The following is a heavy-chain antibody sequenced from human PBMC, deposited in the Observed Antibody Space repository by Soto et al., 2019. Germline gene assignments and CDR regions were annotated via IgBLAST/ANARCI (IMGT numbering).Heavy chain of an antibody. J-gene: IGHJ6*02. CDR2: IGTAGDT. D-gene: IGHD3-10*01. V-gene: IGHV3-13*04. CDR1: GFTFSSYD. Sequence: EVQLVESGGGLVQPGGSMRLSCAASGFTFSSYDMHWVRQATGKGLEWVSAIGTAGDTYYPGSVKGRFTISRENAKNSLYLQMNSLRAGDTAVYYCARGRYYGSGSRMYGMDVWGQGTTVTVSS. CDR3: ARGRYYGSGSRMYGMDV.